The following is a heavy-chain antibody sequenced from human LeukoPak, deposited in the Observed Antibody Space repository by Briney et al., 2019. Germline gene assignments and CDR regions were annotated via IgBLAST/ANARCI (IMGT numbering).Heavy chain of an antibody. CDR2: ISGSGGST. V-gene: IGHV3-23*01. D-gene: IGHD3-10*01. CDR3: AKDLVAMVRGVIGY. CDR1: GFTFSSYG. Sequence: GGSLRLSCAASGFTFSSYGMSWVRQAPGKGLEWVSAISGSGGSTYYADSVKGRFTISRDNSKNTLYLQMNSLRAEDTAVYYCAKDLVAMVRGVIGYWGQGTLVTVSS. J-gene: IGHJ4*02.